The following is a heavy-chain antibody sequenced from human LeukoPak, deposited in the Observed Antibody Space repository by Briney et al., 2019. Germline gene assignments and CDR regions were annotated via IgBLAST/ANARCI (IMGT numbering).Heavy chain of an antibody. CDR3: ARESCSGGSCYQFDY. CDR2: ITTAGDT. CDR1: GFTFSNYD. V-gene: IGHV3-13*01. D-gene: IGHD2-15*01. Sequence: GGSLRLSCAASGFTFSNYDMHWVRQASGQGLEWVSVITTAGDTYYSGSVKGRFTISRDNAKNSLYLQMNSLRAGDTAVYYCARESCSGGSCYQFDYWGQGTLVTVSS. J-gene: IGHJ4*02.